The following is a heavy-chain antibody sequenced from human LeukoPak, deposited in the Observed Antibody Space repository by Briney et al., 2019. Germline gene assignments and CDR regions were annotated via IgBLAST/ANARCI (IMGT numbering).Heavy chain of an antibody. D-gene: IGHD1-26*01. J-gene: IGHJ4*02. CDR1: GGSFSGYY. CDR3: ARGRLIGATNFDY. V-gene: IGHV4-34*01. Sequence: SETLSLTCAVYGGSFSGYYWSWIRQPPGKGLEWIGEINHSGSTNYNPSLKSRVTISVDTSKNQFSLKLSSVTAADTAVYYCARGRLIGATNFDYWGQGTLVTVFS. CDR2: INHSGST.